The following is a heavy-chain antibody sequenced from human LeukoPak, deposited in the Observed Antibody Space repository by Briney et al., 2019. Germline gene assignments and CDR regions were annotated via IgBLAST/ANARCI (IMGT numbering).Heavy chain of an antibody. D-gene: IGHD6-19*01. CDR3: ARNPTYSSGWYGWFDP. V-gene: IGHV4-59*08. J-gene: IGHJ5*02. Sequence: SETLSLTCTVSGGSISSYYRSWIRQPPGKGLEWIGYIYYSGSTNYNPSLKSRVTISVDTSKNQFSLKLSSVTAADTAVYYCARNPTYSSGWYGWFDPWGQGTLVTVSS. CDR1: GGSISSYY. CDR2: IYYSGST.